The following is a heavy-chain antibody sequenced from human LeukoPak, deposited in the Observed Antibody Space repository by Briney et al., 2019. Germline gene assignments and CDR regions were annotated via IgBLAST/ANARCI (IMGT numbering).Heavy chain of an antibody. Sequence: SVKVSCKASGGTFSSYAISWVRQAPGQGLEWMGGIIPIFGTANYAQKFQGRVTITADESTSTAYMELSSLRSEDTAVYYCAREGYYDSSGYQHDAFDIWGQGTMVTVSS. J-gene: IGHJ3*02. V-gene: IGHV1-69*13. CDR2: IIPIFGTA. D-gene: IGHD3-22*01. CDR3: AREGYYDSSGYQHDAFDI. CDR1: GGTFSSYA.